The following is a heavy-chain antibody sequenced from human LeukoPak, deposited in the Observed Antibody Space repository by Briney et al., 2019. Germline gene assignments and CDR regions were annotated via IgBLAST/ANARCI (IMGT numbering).Heavy chain of an antibody. Sequence: SETLSLTCTVSGGSISSYYWSWIRQPPGKGLEWIGYFYYSGSTNYNPSLKSRVTISVDTSKNQFSLKLSSVTAADTAVYYCVTVAGIADYWGQGTLVTVSS. D-gene: IGHD6-19*01. CDR1: GGSISSYY. CDR3: VTVAGIADY. V-gene: IGHV4-59*01. CDR2: FYYSGST. J-gene: IGHJ4*02.